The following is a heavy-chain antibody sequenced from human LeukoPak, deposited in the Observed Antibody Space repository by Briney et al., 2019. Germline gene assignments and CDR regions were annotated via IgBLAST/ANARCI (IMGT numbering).Heavy chain of an antibody. D-gene: IGHD4-17*01. V-gene: IGHV3-21*01. Sequence: PGGSLRLSCATSGFIFSNYAVNWVRQAPGKGLEWVSCISSSSSYIYYADSVKGRFTISRDNSKNTLYLQMNSLRAEDTAVYYCATGLNYGDYDPWGQGTLVTVSS. J-gene: IGHJ5*02. CDR2: ISSSSSYI. CDR1: GFIFSNYA. CDR3: ATGLNYGDYDP.